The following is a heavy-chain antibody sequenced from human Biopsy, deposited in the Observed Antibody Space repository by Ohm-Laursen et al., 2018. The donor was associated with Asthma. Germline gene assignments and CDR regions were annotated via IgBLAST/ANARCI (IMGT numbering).Heavy chain of an antibody. CDR2: GGSYYDGGLK. Sequence: SLRLSCAASGFTFRSYAMHWVRQAPGKGLEWVAVGGSYYDGGLKYYADSVNGRFTVSRDDSKNTLYLQMNSLRPDDTAVYYCARDVMEWYLPAFDFWGQGTLVTVSA. CDR1: GFTFRSYA. J-gene: IGHJ4*02. D-gene: IGHD3-3*01. CDR3: ARDVMEWYLPAFDF. V-gene: IGHV3-30-3*01.